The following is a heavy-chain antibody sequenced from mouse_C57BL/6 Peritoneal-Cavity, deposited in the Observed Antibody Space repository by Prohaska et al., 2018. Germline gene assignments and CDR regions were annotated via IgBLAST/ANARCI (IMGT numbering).Heavy chain of an antibody. Sequence: EVKLLQSGGGLVQPGGSLKLSCAASGIDFSRYWMSWVRRAPGKGLEWIGEIXPDSSTINXAPSLXDKXIIAXDNAKNTLYLQMSKVRSEDTALYYCARRGENDYDWFAYWGQGTLVTVSA. CDR2: IXPDSSTI. D-gene: IGHD2-4*01. J-gene: IGHJ3*01. CDR1: GIDFSRYW. V-gene: IGHV4-1*01. CDR3: ARRGENDYDWFAY.